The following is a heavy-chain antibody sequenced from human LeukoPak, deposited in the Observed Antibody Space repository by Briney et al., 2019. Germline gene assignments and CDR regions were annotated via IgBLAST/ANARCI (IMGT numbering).Heavy chain of an antibody. CDR1: GFTFSSYA. V-gene: IGHV3-23*01. D-gene: IGHD2-15*01. J-gene: IGHJ4*02. Sequence: GGSLRLSCAASGFTFSSYAMSWVRQAPGKGLEWISRISGSGAGTYYSDSVRGRFTISRDNSKNTLYLQMNSLRAEDTAVYYCARRCGSGGSCHSFDYWGRGTLVTVSS. CDR3: ARRCGSGGSCHSFDY. CDR2: ISGSGAGT.